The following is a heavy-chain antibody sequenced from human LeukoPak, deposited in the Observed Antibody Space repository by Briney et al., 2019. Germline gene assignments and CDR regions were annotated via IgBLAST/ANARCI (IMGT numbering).Heavy chain of an antibody. CDR1: GGSFSGYY. CDR2: INHSGST. J-gene: IGHJ5*02. D-gene: IGHD2-2*01. CDR3: ARGHIVVVPAARNWFDP. Sequence: PSETLSLTCAVYGGSFSGYYWSRIRQPPGKGLEWIGEINHSGSTNYNPSLKSRVTISVDTSKNQFSLKLSSVTAADTAVYYCARGHIVVVPAARNWFDPWGQGTLVTVSS. V-gene: IGHV4-34*01.